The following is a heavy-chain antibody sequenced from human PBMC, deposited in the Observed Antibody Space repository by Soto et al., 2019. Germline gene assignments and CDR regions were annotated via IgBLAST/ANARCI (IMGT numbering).Heavy chain of an antibody. J-gene: IGHJ5*02. CDR3: AREGGSETLQPSYNWFDT. Sequence: QVQLVQSGAEVKKPGASVKVSCKASGYTFTDYHIHWVRQAPGQGLEFMGWINANNGGAGSAQQFQGRVTVTRDPSITPVYMELSNLRSDDTAVYYCAREGGSETLQPSYNWFDTWGQGTLVTVSS. V-gene: IGHV1-2*02. D-gene: IGHD6-25*01. CDR2: INANNGGA. CDR1: GYTFTDYH.